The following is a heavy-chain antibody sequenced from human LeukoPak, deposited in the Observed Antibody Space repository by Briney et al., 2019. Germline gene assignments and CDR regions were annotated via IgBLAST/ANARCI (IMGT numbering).Heavy chain of an antibody. CDR2: IYPGDSDT. Sequence: GESLKISCKGSGYSFTSQWIGWVRQMPGKGLEWMGIIYPGDSDTRYSPSFQGQVTISADKSINTAYLQWSSLKASDTAMYYCARRDPYCYGASCYSGWGQGTLVIVSS. J-gene: IGHJ4*02. D-gene: IGHD2-15*01. V-gene: IGHV5-51*01. CDR3: ARRDPYCYGASCYSG. CDR1: GYSFTSQW.